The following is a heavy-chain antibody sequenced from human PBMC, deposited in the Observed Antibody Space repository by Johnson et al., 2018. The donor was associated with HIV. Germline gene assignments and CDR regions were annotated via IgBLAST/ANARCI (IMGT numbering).Heavy chain of an antibody. CDR3: ARGERFGGTQEAFDI. Sequence: VQLVESGGGLVQPGGSLRLSCAASGFTFSSYAMSWVRQAPGKGLEWVSAIGTAGDTYYPGSVKGRFTISRENAKTSLYLQMNSLRAGDTAVYYCARGERFGGTQEAFDIWGQGTMVTVSS. CDR2: IGTAGDT. CDR1: GFTFSSYA. V-gene: IGHV3-13*01. J-gene: IGHJ3*02. D-gene: IGHD1-26*01.